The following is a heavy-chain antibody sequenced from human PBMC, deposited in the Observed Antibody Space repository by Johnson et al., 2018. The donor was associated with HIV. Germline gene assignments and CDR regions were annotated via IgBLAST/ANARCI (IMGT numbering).Heavy chain of an antibody. J-gene: IGHJ3*02. D-gene: IGHD6-19*01. Sequence: VQLVESGGGVVQPGGSLRLSCAASVFTFSNAWMSWVRQAPGKGLEWVGRIKSKTDGGTTDYAAPVKGRFTISKDDSKNTLYLQMNSLRAEDTAVYYCARDPLAVAGTPPSGAFDIWGQGTMVTVSS. CDR2: IKSKTDGGTT. V-gene: IGHV3-15*01. CDR1: VFTFSNAW. CDR3: ARDPLAVAGTPPSGAFDI.